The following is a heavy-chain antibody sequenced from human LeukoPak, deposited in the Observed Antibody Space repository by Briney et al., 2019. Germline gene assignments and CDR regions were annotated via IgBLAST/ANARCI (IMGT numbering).Heavy chain of an antibody. J-gene: IGHJ4*02. CDR1: GFTFSSYA. D-gene: IGHD3-10*01. Sequence: PGRSLRLSCAASGFTFSSYAMHWVRQAPGKGLEWVAVISYDGSNKYYADSVKGRFTISRDNSKNTLYLQMNSPRAEDTAVYYCAKVLLYGSGSYYSLFPFDYWGQGTLVTVSS. V-gene: IGHV3-30-3*01. CDR3: AKVLLYGSGSYYSLFPFDY. CDR2: ISYDGSNK.